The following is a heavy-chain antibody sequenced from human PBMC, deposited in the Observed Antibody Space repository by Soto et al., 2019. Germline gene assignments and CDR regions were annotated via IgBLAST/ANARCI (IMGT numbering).Heavy chain of an antibody. CDR3: SRDCDYDFWSGYHYSYGMDG. CDR1: GYSIGSGYY. D-gene: IGHD3-3*01. Sequence: SRTVSVTCAVSGYSIGSGYYWGWIRQPPGKVLEWIGSIYHSGSTYYNPSLKRRVTISVDTSKNQFSLKLSSVTAADTAVYYYSRDCDYDFWSGYHYSYGMDGCAQGTT. V-gene: IGHV4-38-2*02. CDR2: IYHSGST. J-gene: IGHJ6*02.